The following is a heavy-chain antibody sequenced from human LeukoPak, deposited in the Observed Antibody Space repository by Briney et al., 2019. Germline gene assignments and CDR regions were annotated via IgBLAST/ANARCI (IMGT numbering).Heavy chain of an antibody. J-gene: IGHJ4*02. CDR1: GFTFSSYA. CDR3: AKESYYDSSGSFYFDY. D-gene: IGHD3-22*01. V-gene: IGHV3-23*01. Sequence: GGSLRLSCAASGFTFSSYAMSWVRQAPGKGLEWVSGISGSGDNTYYADSVKGRFTISRDNSKNTLYVQVNSLGTEDTAAYYCAKESYYDSSGSFYFDYWGQGTPVTVSS. CDR2: ISGSGDNT.